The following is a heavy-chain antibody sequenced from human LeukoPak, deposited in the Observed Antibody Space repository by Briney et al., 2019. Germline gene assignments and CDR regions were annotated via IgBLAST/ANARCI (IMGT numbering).Heavy chain of an antibody. V-gene: IGHV3-30*04. Sequence: GGSLRLSCAASGFTFSSYAMHWVRQAPGKGLEWVAVISYDGSNKYYADSVKGRFTISRDNSKNTLYLQMNSLRAGDTAVYYCARVETYYDTDSARKTFDYWGQGTLVTVSS. CDR1: GFTFSSYA. D-gene: IGHD3-22*01. J-gene: IGHJ4*02. CDR3: ARVETYYDTDSARKTFDY. CDR2: ISYDGSNK.